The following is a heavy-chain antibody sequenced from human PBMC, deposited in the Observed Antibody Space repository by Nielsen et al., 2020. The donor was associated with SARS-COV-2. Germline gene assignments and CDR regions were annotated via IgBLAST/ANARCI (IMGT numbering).Heavy chain of an antibody. Sequence: GESLKISCAASGFTFSNAWMSWVRQAPRKGLEWVGRIKSKTDGGTTDYAAPVKGRFTISRDDSKNTLYLQMNSLKTEDTAVYYCTTAPWTYYDILTGLKDYWGQGTLVTVSS. CDR2: IKSKTDGGTT. CDR1: GFTFSNAW. J-gene: IGHJ4*02. V-gene: IGHV3-15*01. D-gene: IGHD3-9*01. CDR3: TTAPWTYYDILTGLKDY.